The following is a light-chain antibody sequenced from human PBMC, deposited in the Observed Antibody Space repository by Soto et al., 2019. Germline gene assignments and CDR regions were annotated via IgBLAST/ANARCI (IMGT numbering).Light chain of an antibody. CDR3: MQALQLRT. J-gene: IGKJ1*01. CDR2: LGS. Sequence: DIVMTQSPLSLPVTPGEPASISCRSSQSLLHSNGYNYLDWYLQKPGQSPQLLIYLGSNRASGVPDRFSGSGSGTDFTLKISRVEAEDVGVYYCMQALQLRTFGQGTKVDI. V-gene: IGKV2-28*01. CDR1: QSLLHSNGYNY.